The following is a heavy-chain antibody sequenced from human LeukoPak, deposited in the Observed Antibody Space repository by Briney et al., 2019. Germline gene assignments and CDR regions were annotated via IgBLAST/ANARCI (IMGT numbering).Heavy chain of an antibody. J-gene: IGHJ4*02. D-gene: IGHD4-17*01. V-gene: IGHV3-23*05. CDR1: GFTFSSYA. CDR3: AKSMSTVTTSPF. Sequence: PGGSLRLSCAASGFTFSSYAMSWVRQAPGEGLEWVSTIGSTGSNTYHTDSVKGRFTISRDNSKNTLYLQINGLRADDTAVYYCAKSMSTVTTSPFWGQGTLVTVSS. CDR2: IGSTGSNT.